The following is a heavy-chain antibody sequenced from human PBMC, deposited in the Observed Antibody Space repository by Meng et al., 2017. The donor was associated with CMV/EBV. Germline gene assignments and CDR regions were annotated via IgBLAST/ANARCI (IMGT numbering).Heavy chain of an antibody. CDR1: GFTFSSYA. V-gene: IGHV3-30-3*01. CDR3: ARELIVVVPAAIWAYYYGMDV. J-gene: IGHJ6*02. D-gene: IGHD2-2*01. CDR2: ISNDGSNK. Sequence: GESLKISCAASGFTFSSYAMHWVRQAPGKGLEWVAVISNDGSNKYYADSVKARFTISRDNSKNTLYLQMNSLRAEDTAVYYCARELIVVVPAAIWAYYYGMDVWGQGTTVTVSS.